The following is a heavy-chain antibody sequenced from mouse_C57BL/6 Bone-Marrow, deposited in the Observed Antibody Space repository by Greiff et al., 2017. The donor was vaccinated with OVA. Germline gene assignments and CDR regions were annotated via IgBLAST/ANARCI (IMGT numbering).Heavy chain of an antibody. Sequence: QVQLQQPGAELVKPGASVKMSCKASGYTFTSYWITWVKQRPGHGLEWIGDIYPGSGSTNYNEKFKSKATLTVATSSSTAYMQRISPSAEDAAVYYGAIDGYWYFDVWGTGTTVTVSS. CDR3: AIDGYWYFDV. CDR2: IYPGSGST. J-gene: IGHJ1*03. V-gene: IGHV1-55*01. D-gene: IGHD2-3*01. CDR1: GYTFTSYW.